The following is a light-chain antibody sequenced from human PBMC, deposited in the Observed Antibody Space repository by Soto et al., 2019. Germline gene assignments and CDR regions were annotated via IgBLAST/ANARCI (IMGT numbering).Light chain of an antibody. V-gene: IGKV3-20*01. CDR1: QSFRGL. CDR3: QQCGGSPT. CDR2: GAS. Sequence: EVVLTQSPVTLSLSPGERATLSCRASQSFRGLLAWYQQKPGQAPRLLIYGASSRTTGIPDRFSGSGSGTDFTLTISRLEPEDFAMYYCQQCGGSPTFGQGTKVDIK. J-gene: IGKJ1*01.